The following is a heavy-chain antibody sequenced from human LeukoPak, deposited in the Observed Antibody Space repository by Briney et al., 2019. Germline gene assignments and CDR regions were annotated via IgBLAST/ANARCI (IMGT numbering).Heavy chain of an antibody. D-gene: IGHD6-19*01. Sequence: PGGSLRLSCAASGFSFSSYAMSWIRQPPGKGLEWIGYISYSGSTNYNPSLRSRVTMSVDTSKNQFSLKLTSVTAADTAVYYCARGWFYFDYWGQGTLDTVSS. V-gene: IGHV4-59*08. J-gene: IGHJ4*02. CDR3: ARGWFYFDY. CDR1: GFSFSSYA. CDR2: ISYSGST.